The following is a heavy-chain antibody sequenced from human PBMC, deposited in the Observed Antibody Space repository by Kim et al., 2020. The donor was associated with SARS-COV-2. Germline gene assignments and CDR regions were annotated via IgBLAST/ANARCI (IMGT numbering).Heavy chain of an antibody. J-gene: IGHJ6*01. CDR2: IYHSGST. V-gene: IGHV4-38-2*02. CDR1: GYSISSGYY. Sequence: SETLSLTCTVSGYSISSGYYWGWIRQPPGKGLEWVGSIYHSGSTYYNPSLKSRVTISVDTSKNQFSLKLSSVAAADTAVYYCARDEYDILTGGPAYYYYG. CDR3: ARDEYDILTGGPAYYYYG. D-gene: IGHD3-9*01.